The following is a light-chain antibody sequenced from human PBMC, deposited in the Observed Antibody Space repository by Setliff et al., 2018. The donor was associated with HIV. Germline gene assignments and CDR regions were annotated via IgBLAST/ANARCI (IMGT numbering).Light chain of an antibody. V-gene: IGLV2-14*03. CDR3: SSYTSTSASVI. Sequence: QSALTQPASVSGSPGQSITISCTATSSDVGGYNYVSWYQQHPGKAPKLVIYDVSNRPSGVSNRFSGSKSGNTASLTISGLQAEDEAAYYCSSYTSTSASVIFGGGTKVTVL. CDR2: DVS. CDR1: SSDVGGYNY. J-gene: IGLJ2*01.